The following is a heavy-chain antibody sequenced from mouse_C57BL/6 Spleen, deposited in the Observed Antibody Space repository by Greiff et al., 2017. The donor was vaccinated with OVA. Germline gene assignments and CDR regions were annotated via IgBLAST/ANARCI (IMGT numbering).Heavy chain of an antibody. CDR2: INPNNGGT. D-gene: IGHD2-12*01. CDR1: GYTFTDYY. CDR3: ARNYKGMDY. V-gene: IGHV1-26*01. Sequence: VQLQQSGPELVKPGASVKISCKASGYTFTDYYMNWVKQSHGKSLEWIGDINPNNGGTSYNQKFKGKATLTVDKSSSTAYMELRSLTSEDSAVYYCARNYKGMDYWGQGTSVTVSS. J-gene: IGHJ4*01.